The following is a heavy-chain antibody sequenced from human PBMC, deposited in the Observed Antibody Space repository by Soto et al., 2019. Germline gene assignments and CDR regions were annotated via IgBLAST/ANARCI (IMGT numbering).Heavy chain of an antibody. V-gene: IGHV3-33*01. CDR2: IWYDGSNK. CDR1: GFTFSSYG. CDR3: AGFGARTYYYYGMDV. D-gene: IGHD3-10*01. Sequence: QVQLVESGGGVVQPGRSLRLSCAASGFTFSSYGMYWVRQAPGKGLEWVAVIWYDGSNKYYADSVKGRFTISRDNSKNTLYLQMNSLRAEDTAVYYCAGFGARTYYYYGMDVWGQGTTVTVSS. J-gene: IGHJ6*02.